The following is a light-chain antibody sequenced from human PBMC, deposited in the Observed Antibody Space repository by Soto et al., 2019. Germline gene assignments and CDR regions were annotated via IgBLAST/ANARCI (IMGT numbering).Light chain of an antibody. CDR2: EVN. V-gene: IGLV2-14*01. CDR3: SSYTSSSTLYV. Sequence: QSVLTQPASVSGSPRQSITISCTGASSDVGGYTYVSWYQQHPGKAPKLIIYEVNNRPSGVSHRFSGSKSGNTASLTISGLQAEDEADYYCSSYTSSSTLYVFGTGPKVTVL. J-gene: IGLJ1*01. CDR1: SSDVGGYTY.